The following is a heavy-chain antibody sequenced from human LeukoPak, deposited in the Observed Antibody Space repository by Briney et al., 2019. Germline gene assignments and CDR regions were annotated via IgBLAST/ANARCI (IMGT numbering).Heavy chain of an antibody. CDR1: GGSFSGYY. J-gene: IGHJ6*02. D-gene: IGHD3-16*02. CDR2: INHSGST. V-gene: IGHV4-34*01. CDR3: ARGRQLVERLGGLSASEGMDV. Sequence: SETLSLTCAVYGGSFSGYYWSWIRQPPGKGLEWIGEINHSGSTNYNPSLKSRVTISVDTSKNQFSLKLSSVTAADTAVYYCARGRQLVERLGGLSASEGMDVWGQGTTVTVSS.